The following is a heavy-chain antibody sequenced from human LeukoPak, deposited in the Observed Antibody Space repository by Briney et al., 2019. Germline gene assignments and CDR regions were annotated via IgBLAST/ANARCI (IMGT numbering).Heavy chain of an antibody. J-gene: IGHJ4*02. CDR1: GFTFSSST. V-gene: IGHV1-58*02. D-gene: IGHD6-19*01. CDR3: ARGKAVAGPLRRYDY. CDR2: IVVGSGNT. Sequence: LVKVSCKASGFTFSSSTMQWVRQARGQRLEWIGWIVVGSGNTNYAQKLQGRVTMTTDTSTSTAYMELRSLRSDDTAVYYCARGKAVAGPLRRYDYWGQGTLVTVSS.